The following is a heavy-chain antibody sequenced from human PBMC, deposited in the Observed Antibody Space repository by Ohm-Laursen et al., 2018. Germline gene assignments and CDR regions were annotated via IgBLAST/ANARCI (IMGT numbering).Heavy chain of an antibody. CDR3: VYGSGA. V-gene: IGHV3-53*01. Sequence: SLRLSCAAFGFIVKSNYMSWVRQAPGKGLEWVSVIYSASETCHADSVKGRFTISRDNSKSTLYLQMSSLRAEDTAIYYCVYGSGAWGQGTLVTVSS. J-gene: IGHJ4*02. CDR1: GFIVKSNY. CDR2: IYSASET. D-gene: IGHD3-10*01.